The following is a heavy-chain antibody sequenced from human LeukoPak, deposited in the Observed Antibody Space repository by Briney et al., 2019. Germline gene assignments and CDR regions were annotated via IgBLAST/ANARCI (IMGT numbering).Heavy chain of an antibody. CDR3: AKILQYPRDDY. CDR1: GYTFTCYY. CDR2: INPNSGGT. J-gene: IGHJ4*02. V-gene: IGHV1-2*02. D-gene: IGHD4-11*01. Sequence: GASVTVSCKASGYTFTCYYMHWVRQAPGQGLEWMGWINPNSGGTNYAQKFQGRVIMTRATSISTAYMELSRLRSDDTAVYYRAKILQYPRDDYWGQGTLVTVSS.